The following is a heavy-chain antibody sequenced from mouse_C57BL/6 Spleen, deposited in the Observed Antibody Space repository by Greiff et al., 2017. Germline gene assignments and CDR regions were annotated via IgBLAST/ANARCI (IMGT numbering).Heavy chain of an antibody. Sequence: EVKLQESGPGLVKPSQSLSLTCSVTGYSITSGYYWNWIRQFPGNKLEWMGYISYDGSNNYNPSLKNRISITRDTSKNQFFLKLNSVTTEDTATYYCARGYDGYHGGFAYWGQGTLVTVSA. CDR1: GYSITSGYY. CDR3: ARGYDGYHGGFAY. V-gene: IGHV3-6*01. D-gene: IGHD2-3*01. J-gene: IGHJ3*01. CDR2: ISYDGSN.